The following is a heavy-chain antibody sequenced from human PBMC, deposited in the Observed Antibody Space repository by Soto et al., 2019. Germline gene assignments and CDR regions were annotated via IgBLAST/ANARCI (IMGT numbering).Heavy chain of an antibody. CDR2: LSWDGRHT. V-gene: IGHV3-43*01. J-gene: IGHJ6*02. CDR1: GFIFDDYS. CDR3: AKARRSISGGMDV. D-gene: IGHD3-3*01. Sequence: EVQLVESGGVVVQPGGSLRLSCAASGFIFDDYSMYWVRQAPGKGLEWVSLLSWDGRHTYYADSVKGRFIISRDDSRNSLYLQMTSLTPADTALYSCAKARRSISGGMDVWGQGTTVTVSS.